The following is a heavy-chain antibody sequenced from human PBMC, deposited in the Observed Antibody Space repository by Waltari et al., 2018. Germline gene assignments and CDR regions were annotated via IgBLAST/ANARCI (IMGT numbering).Heavy chain of an antibody. D-gene: IGHD4-17*01. Sequence: QVELVQSGSELKKPGSSVMISCKAAGYTFNTYAMNWVRQAPGQGPGWMGWIHTSSGNPTYARDFIGRVAFSFDTSANTAYLEINDLKTEDTAVYFCARGLRSTESLDYWGRGTLVTVSS. CDR3: ARGLRSTESLDY. J-gene: IGHJ4*02. CDR1: GYTFNTYA. CDR2: IHTSSGNP. V-gene: IGHV7-4-1*02.